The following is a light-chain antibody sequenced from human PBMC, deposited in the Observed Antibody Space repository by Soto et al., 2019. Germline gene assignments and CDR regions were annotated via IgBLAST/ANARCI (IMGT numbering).Light chain of an antibody. CDR3: QHYHNLPYT. Sequence: DIQMTQSPSSLSASVGDRVTITCQASQDISTYLHWYQQKPGKPPKLLIYDASNLETGVPARFSGSGSGTDFTLIISSLQPEDIATYYCQHYHNLPYTFGQGTKLEIK. CDR1: QDISTY. J-gene: IGKJ2*01. CDR2: DAS. V-gene: IGKV1-33*01.